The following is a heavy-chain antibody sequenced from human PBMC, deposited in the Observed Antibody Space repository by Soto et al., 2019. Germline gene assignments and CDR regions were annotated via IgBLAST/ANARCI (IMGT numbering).Heavy chain of an antibody. J-gene: IGHJ6*02. CDR3: ARDPSVVAVPGTFRYYYYYGMDV. CDR2: IKQVGSEK. V-gene: IGHV3-7*01. Sequence: EVQLVESGGGLVQPGGSLRLSCAASGVTFSSYWMSWVRQAPGKGREWVANIKQVGSEKYYVDSVKGRFTISRDNAKNSLYLQMNSLRAEDTAVYYCARDPSVVAVPGTFRYYYYYGMDVWGQGTTVTVSS. CDR1: GVTFSSYW. D-gene: IGHD6-19*01.